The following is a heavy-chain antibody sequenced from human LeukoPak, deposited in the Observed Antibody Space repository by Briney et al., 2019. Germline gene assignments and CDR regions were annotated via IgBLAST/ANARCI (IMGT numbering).Heavy chain of an antibody. CDR3: ARHSYYYSYYMDV. V-gene: IGHV4-38-2*01. CDR2: VYHSGST. J-gene: IGHJ6*03. Sequence: SETLSLTCAVSGYSISSGYYWGWIRQPPGKGLEWIGSVYHSGSTYYNPSLKSRVTISVDTSKNQFSLKLSSVTAADTAVYYCARHSYYYSYYMDVWGKGTTVTVSS. CDR1: GYSISSGYY. D-gene: IGHD2-21*01.